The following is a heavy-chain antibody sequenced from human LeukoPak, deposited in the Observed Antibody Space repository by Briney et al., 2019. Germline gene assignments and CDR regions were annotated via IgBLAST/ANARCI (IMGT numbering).Heavy chain of an antibody. D-gene: IGHD3-3*01. CDR3: ARDFGGYYSGFWYFDL. Sequence: PSETLSLTCTVSGGSVSSGSYYWSWIRRPPGKGLEWIGEINHSGSTNYNPSLKSRVTISVDTSKNQFSLKLSSVTAADTAVYYCARDFGGYYSGFWYFDLWGRGTLVTVSS. CDR1: GGSVSSGSYY. J-gene: IGHJ2*01. V-gene: IGHV4-39*07. CDR2: INHSGST.